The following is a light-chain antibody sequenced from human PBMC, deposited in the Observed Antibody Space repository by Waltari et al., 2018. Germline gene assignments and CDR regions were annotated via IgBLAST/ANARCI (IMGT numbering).Light chain of an antibody. V-gene: IGLV2-14*01. J-gene: IGLJ2*01. Sequence: QSALTQPASVSGSPGQSITISCTGTSSDVGAYNYVSWYQQHPGQAPKLVIYDVSKRPSGVSNRFSGSKSANTASLTISGLQTDDEADYYCSSYTRSSTLVVFGGGTKLTVL. CDR2: DVS. CDR1: SSDVGAYNY. CDR3: SSYTRSSTLVV.